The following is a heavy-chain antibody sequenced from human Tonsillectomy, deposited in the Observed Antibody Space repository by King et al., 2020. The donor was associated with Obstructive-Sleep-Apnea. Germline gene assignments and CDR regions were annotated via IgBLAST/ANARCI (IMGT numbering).Heavy chain of an antibody. CDR1: GFTFSSYS. CDR2: FSSSSSYI. D-gene: IGHD3-22*01. J-gene: IGHJ4*02. Sequence: VQLVESGGGLVKPGGSLRLSCAASGFTFSSYSMSWVRQAPGKGLEWVSTFSSSSSYIFYADSVKGRFTISRDDAKGSLYLQMNSLRAEDTAVYYCARDLYYNDPRGFKSFDYWGQGTLVTVSS. V-gene: IGHV3-21*01. CDR3: ARDLYYNDPRGFKSFDY.